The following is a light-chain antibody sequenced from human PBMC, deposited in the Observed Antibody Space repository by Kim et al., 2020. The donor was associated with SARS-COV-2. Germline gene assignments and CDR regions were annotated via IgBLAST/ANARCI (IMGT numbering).Light chain of an antibody. CDR1: SLRNYY. CDR3: VLYVASGIHWV. CDR2: GEN. Sequence: SSELTQDPAVSVALGQTVRITCQGDSLRNYYASWYQQKPGQAPVFVIYGENNRPSGIPDRFTNTCSSGVPDRFSGSILGNKAALTITGAQADDESDYYCVLYVASGIHWVFGGGTQLTVL. J-gene: IGLJ3*02. V-gene: IGLV3-19*01.